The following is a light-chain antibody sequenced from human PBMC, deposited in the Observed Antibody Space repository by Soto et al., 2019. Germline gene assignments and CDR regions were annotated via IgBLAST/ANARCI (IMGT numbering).Light chain of an antibody. CDR1: SSDIGGYKY. V-gene: IGLV2-14*01. J-gene: IGLJ1*01. CDR3: FSYTSSTAYV. CDR2: EVS. Sequence: QSVLTQPASVSGSPGQSITISCTGTSSDIGGYKYVSWYQLHPGKAPKLMIYEVSNRPLGISDRFSAFKSGNTASLTISGLQDDDEADYYCFSYTSSTAYVFGTGTKVTVL.